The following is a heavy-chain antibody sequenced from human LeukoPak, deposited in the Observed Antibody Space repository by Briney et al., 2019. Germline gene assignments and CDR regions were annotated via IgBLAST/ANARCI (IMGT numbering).Heavy chain of an antibody. CDR1: GFTFSSYG. CDR3: ARLYGTYPGWFDP. D-gene: IGHD4-17*01. J-gene: IGHJ5*02. Sequence: GGSLRLSCAASGFTFSSYGMHWVRQAPGKGLEWVAVIWYGGSNKYYADSVKGRFTISRDNSKNTLYLQMNSLRAEDTAVYYCARLYGTYPGWFDPWGQGTLVTVSS. CDR2: IWYGGSNK. V-gene: IGHV3-33*01.